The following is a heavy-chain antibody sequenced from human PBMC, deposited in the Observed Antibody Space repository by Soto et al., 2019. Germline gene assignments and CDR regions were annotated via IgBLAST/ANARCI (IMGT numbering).Heavy chain of an antibody. V-gene: IGHV1-69*01. CDR1: GGTFSRNA. CDR3: ARDGTLYDSSGYYYLY. CDR2: IIPLFGKA. Sequence: QVQLVQSGAEVKKPGSSVKVSYKASGGTFSRNAISWVRQAPGQGLEWMGGIIPLFGKANYAQKFQGRVTITADESTSTAYMELSSLRSEDTAVYYCARDGTLYDSSGYYYLYWGQGTLVTVSS. D-gene: IGHD3-22*01. J-gene: IGHJ4*02.